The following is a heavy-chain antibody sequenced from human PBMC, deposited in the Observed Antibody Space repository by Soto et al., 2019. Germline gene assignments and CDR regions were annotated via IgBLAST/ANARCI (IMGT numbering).Heavy chain of an antibody. CDR3: AADLQSDFWSGYRDYYFDY. J-gene: IGHJ4*02. CDR1: GFTFTSSA. Sequence: SVKVSCKASGFTFTSSAVQWVRQARGQRLEWIGWIVVGSGNTNYAQKFQERVTITRDMSTSTAYMELSSLRSEDTAVYYCAADLQSDFWSGYRDYYFDYWGQGTLVTVS. CDR2: IVVGSGNT. V-gene: IGHV1-58*01. D-gene: IGHD3-3*01.